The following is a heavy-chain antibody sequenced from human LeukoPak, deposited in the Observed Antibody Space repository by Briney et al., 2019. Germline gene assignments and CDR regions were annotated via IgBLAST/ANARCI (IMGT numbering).Heavy chain of an antibody. CDR1: GFTFSRYG. CDR2: ISDSGGDK. D-gene: IGHD3-10*01. V-gene: IGHV3-30*02. Sequence: GGSLRLSCAASGFTFSRYGFHWVREAPGKGLEWVAFISDSGGDKWYADSVKGRLTISGDKSKNTVNLQMSSLRVEDTALYYRARDGGSESYAFDYWGQGTQVTVSS. CDR3: ARDGGSESYAFDY. J-gene: IGHJ4*02.